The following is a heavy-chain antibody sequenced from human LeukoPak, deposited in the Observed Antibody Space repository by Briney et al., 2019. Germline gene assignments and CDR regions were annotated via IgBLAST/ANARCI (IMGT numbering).Heavy chain of an antibody. D-gene: IGHD1-20*01. Sequence: GGSLRLSCAASGFTFSGYWMHWVRQAPGKGLVRVSRISGDGSSTTYADSVKGRFTISRDNAKNTLYLQMNSLRAEDTAVYYCVRGRLTSNWYYFDYWGQGTLVTVSS. V-gene: IGHV3-74*01. CDR3: VRGRLTSNWYYFDY. J-gene: IGHJ4*02. CDR2: ISGDGSST. CDR1: GFTFSGYW.